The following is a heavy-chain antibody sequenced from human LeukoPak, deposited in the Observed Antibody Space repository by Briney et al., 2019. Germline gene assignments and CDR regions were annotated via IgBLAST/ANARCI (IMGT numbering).Heavy chain of an antibody. CDR1: GFTFSDHY. CDR3: AREGSLG. D-gene: IGHD3-10*01. CDR2: IRNKANSYTT. J-gene: IGHJ3*01. V-gene: IGHV3-72*01. Sequence: PGGSLRLSCAASGFTFSDHYMDWVRQAPGKGLEWVGRIRNKANSYTTEYAASVKGRFTISRDDAKNSVYLQMDSLRADDTAVYYCAREGSLGWGQGTMVTVSS.